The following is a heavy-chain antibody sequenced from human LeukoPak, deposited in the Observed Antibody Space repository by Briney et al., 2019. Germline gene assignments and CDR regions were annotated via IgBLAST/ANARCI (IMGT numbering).Heavy chain of an antibody. CDR3: ASGWSANYFEY. Sequence: SETLSLTCAVYSGSFSDYYWSWIRQPPGKGLEWIGEINHSGSTKYNPSLKSRVTISVDTSKNQFSLKLSSVTAADTAVYYCASGWSANYFEYWGQGVLVTVSS. CDR2: INHSGST. CDR1: SGSFSDYY. J-gene: IGHJ4*02. V-gene: IGHV4-34*01.